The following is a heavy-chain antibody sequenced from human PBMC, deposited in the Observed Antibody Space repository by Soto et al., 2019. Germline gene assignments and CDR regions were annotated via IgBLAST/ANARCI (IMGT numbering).Heavy chain of an antibody. Sequence: GESLKISCKGSGYSFTSYWIGWVRQMPGKGLEWMGIIYPGDSDTRYSPSFQGQVTISADKSISTAYLQWSSLKASDTAMYYCARRSSSWYGYYYYYGMDVRGQGTTVTVSS. V-gene: IGHV5-51*01. J-gene: IGHJ6*02. CDR2: IYPGDSDT. CDR3: ARRSSSWYGYYYYYGMDV. D-gene: IGHD6-13*01. CDR1: GYSFTSYW.